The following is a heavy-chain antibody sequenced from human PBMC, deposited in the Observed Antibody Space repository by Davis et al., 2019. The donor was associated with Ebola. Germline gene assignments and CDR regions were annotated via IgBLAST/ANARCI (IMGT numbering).Heavy chain of an antibody. CDR2: IKQDGSEK. CDR3: ARRGYSALD. CDR1: GFTFYSYA. V-gene: IGHV3-7*03. Sequence: GGSLRLSCAASGFTFYSYAMTWVRQAPGKGLEWVANIKQDGSEKYYVDSVKGRFTISRDNAKNSLYLQMNSLRAEDTAVYYCARRGYSALDWGQGTLVTVSS. J-gene: IGHJ4*02. D-gene: IGHD5-12*01.